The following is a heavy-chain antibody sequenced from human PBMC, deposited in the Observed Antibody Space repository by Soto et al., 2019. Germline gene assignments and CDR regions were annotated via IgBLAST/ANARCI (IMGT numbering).Heavy chain of an antibody. Sequence: EVQLVESGGGLVKPGGSLRLSCAASGFTFSSYSMNWVRQAPGKGLEWVSSISSSSSYIYYADSVKGRFTISRDNAKNSLYLQMNSLRAEDTAVSYCASSIDYGDYVFDYWGQGTLVTVSS. V-gene: IGHV3-21*01. CDR1: GFTFSSYS. D-gene: IGHD4-17*01. CDR2: ISSSSSYI. CDR3: ASSIDYGDYVFDY. J-gene: IGHJ4*02.